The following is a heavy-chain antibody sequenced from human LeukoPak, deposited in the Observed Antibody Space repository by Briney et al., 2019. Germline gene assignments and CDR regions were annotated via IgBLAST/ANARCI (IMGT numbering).Heavy chain of an antibody. CDR1: GGSISSYY. CDR2: IYYSGST. J-gene: IGHJ5*02. Sequence: SETLSLTCTVSGGSISSYYWSWIRQPPGKGLEWIGYIYYSGSTNYNPSLKSRVTISVDTSKNQFSLKLSSVTAADTAVYYCARSASSGWYWFDPWGQGTLATVSS. CDR3: ARSASSGWYWFDP. D-gene: IGHD6-19*01. V-gene: IGHV4-59*08.